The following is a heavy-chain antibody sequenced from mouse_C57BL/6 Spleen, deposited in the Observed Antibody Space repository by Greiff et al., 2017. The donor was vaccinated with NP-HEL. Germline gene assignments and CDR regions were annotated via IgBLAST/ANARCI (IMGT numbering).Heavy chain of an antibody. Sequence: QVQLQQPGAELVKPGASVKMSCKASGYTFTSYWITWVKQRPGQGLEWIGDIYPGSGSTNYNEKFKSKATLTVDTSSSTAYMQLSSLTSEDSGVYYCARGGGLRRGFAYWGQGTLVTVSA. CDR2: IYPGSGST. J-gene: IGHJ3*01. V-gene: IGHV1-55*01. CDR1: GYTFTSYW. D-gene: IGHD2-2*01. CDR3: ARGGGLRRGFAY.